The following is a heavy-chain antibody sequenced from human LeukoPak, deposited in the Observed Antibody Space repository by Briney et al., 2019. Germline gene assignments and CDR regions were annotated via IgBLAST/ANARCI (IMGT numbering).Heavy chain of an antibody. V-gene: IGHV4-34*01. CDR1: GGSFSGYY. D-gene: IGHD3-22*01. J-gene: IGHJ4*02. CDR3: ASLPNYYDSSGYDGGDY. Sequence: PSETLSLTCAVYGGSFSGYYWSWIRQPPGKGLEWIGSIYYSGSTYYNPSLKSRVTISVDTSKNQFPLKLSSVTAADTAVYYCASLPNYYDSSGYDGGDYWGQGTLVTVSS. CDR2: IYYSGST.